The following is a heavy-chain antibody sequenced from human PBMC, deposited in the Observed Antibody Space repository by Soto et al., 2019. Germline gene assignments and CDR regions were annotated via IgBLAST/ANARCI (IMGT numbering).Heavy chain of an antibody. CDR1: GYPVTAYY. CDR3: ARGGGVGVAGSAAFDM. Sequence: QLHLVQSGAVVKKPGASVTVSCSASGYPVTAYYMHWVRQAPGRGLGWMGGINPATGAAKYTQTFQGRVTRTRDTSTSTAFMELSGPTSEDTAVFYWARGGGVGVAGSAAFDMWGQGTLVTVSS. V-gene: IGHV1-2*02. D-gene: IGHD3-3*01. J-gene: IGHJ3*02. CDR2: INPATGAA.